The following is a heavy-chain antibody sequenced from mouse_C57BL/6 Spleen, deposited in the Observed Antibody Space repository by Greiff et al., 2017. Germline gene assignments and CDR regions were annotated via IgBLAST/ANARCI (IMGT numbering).Heavy chain of an antibody. Sequence: KQSCKASGYTFTSYWMQWVKQRPGQGLAWIGEIDPSDSYTNYNQKFKGKATLTVDTSSSTAYMQLSSLTSEDSAVYYCARRRYYGSPSYWYFDVWGTGTTVTVSS. CDR3: ARRRYYGSPSYWYFDV. V-gene: IGHV1-50*01. J-gene: IGHJ1*03. D-gene: IGHD1-1*01. CDR2: IDPSDSYT. CDR1: GYTFTSYW.